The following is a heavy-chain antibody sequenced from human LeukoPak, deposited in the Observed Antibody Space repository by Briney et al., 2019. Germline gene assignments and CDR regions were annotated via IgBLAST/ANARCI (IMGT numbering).Heavy chain of an antibody. CDR2: INPASGGT. J-gene: IGHJ4*02. V-gene: IGHV1-2*06. CDR3: AGQKDPRPMDY. Sequence: ASVKVSCKASGYTFIAYYLHWVRRVPGQGLEWMGRINPASGGTNYAQKFQGRVTMTRDTSISTAYIELSELTSGDTAVYFCAGQKDPRPMDYWGQGTLVTVSS. CDR1: GYTFIAYY.